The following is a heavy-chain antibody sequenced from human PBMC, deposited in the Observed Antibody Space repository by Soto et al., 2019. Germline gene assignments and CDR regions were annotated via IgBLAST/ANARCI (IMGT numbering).Heavy chain of an antibody. Sequence: SVKVSCKASGGTFSSYTISWVRQAPGQGLEWMGRIIPILGIANYAQKFQGRVAITADKSTSTAYMELSSLRSEDTAVYYCARGGYCSSTSCYVRDYYYYYGMDVWGQGTTVTVSS. D-gene: IGHD2-2*01. CDR3: ARGGYCSSTSCYVRDYYYYYGMDV. V-gene: IGHV1-69*02. J-gene: IGHJ6*02. CDR1: GGTFSSYT. CDR2: IIPILGIA.